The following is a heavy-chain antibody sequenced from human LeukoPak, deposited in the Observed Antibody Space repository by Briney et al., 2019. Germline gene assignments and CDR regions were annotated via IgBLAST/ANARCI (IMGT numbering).Heavy chain of an antibody. CDR3: AREYDSSGYYYFDY. D-gene: IGHD3-22*01. CDR1: GVSVSSGSYY. CDR2: IHYSGST. J-gene: IGHJ4*02. V-gene: IGHV4-61*01. Sequence: SETLSLTCSVSGVSVSSGSYYWSWIRQPPGMGLEWIGYIHYSGSTNYNPSLKSRVTISVDTYKTQFSLKLSSVTAADTAVYYCAREYDSSGYYYFDYWGQGTLVTVSS.